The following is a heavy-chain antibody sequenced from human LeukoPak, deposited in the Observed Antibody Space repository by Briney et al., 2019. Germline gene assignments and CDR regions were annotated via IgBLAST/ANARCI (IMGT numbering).Heavy chain of an antibody. Sequence: ASVKVSCKASGYTFTSYGISWVRQAPGQGLEWMGWISAYNGNTNYAQKLQGRVTMTTDTSTSTAYMELRSLRSDDTAVYYCARDLAGYDFWSGYYYYYYYGTDVWGQGTTVTVSS. CDR3: ARDLAGYDFWSGYYYYYYYGTDV. CDR1: GYTFTSYG. V-gene: IGHV1-18*01. D-gene: IGHD3-3*01. CDR2: ISAYNGNT. J-gene: IGHJ6*02.